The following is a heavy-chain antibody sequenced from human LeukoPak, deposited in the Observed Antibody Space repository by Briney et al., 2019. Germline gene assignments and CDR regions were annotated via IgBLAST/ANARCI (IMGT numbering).Heavy chain of an antibody. Sequence: GGSLRLSCAASVTVRSYYMSWVRQAPGKGLEWVSVIFSGGSTSYADSVKGRFTISRDNSKNTVYLQIDGLRTEDTGVYYCATNVVVVAATGVLDVWGQGTMVTVSS. V-gene: IGHV3-53*05. D-gene: IGHD2-15*01. CDR1: VTVRSYY. CDR3: ATNVVVVAATGVLDV. CDR2: IFSGGST. J-gene: IGHJ3*01.